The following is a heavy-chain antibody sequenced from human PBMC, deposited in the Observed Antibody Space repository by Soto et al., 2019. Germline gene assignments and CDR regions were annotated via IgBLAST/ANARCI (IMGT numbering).Heavy chain of an antibody. CDR3: GRLQNFINWCFES. CDR2: IYYSGST. Sequence: SETLSLTCIVSDSSISSSRYDRGWIRQPPGKGLEWIGSIYYSGSTYYNPSLKSRVTMSVDPSKNQVSLKLTSVTAADTAVYYCGRLQNFINWCFESWGQGVLVTVSS. D-gene: IGHD2-15*01. CDR1: DSSISSSRYD. J-gene: IGHJ4*02. V-gene: IGHV4-39*07.